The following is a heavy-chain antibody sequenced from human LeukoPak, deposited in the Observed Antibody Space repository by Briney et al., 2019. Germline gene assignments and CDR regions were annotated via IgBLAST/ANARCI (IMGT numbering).Heavy chain of an antibody. CDR1: GFTFEDYA. D-gene: IGHD3-22*01. CDR2: IIWNGATP. V-gene: IGHV3-20*04. J-gene: IGHJ4*02. Sequence: GGSLRLSCAASGFTFEDYAMGWVRQAPGKGLEWVSGIIWNGATPGYADSAMGRFTISRDNAKNSLYLQMNSLRAEDTALYYCAKDTNYDSSGYTFGYWGQGTLVTVSS. CDR3: AKDTNYDSSGYTFGY.